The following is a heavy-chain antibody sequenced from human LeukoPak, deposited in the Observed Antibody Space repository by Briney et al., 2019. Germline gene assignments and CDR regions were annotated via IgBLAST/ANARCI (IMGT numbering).Heavy chain of an antibody. CDR1: GFTLSNYW. CDR3: LTVVETTIAAFDI. Sequence: AGGSVRLSCAASGFTLSNYWPHWVRQAPGKGLVWVSRIDANAKTTSYADSVKGRFTISTDNAKKTLYLQMNSLRVEDTAVYYCLTVVETTIAAFDIWGQGTMVTVSS. CDR2: IDANAKTT. J-gene: IGHJ3*02. D-gene: IGHD1-26*01. V-gene: IGHV3-74*01.